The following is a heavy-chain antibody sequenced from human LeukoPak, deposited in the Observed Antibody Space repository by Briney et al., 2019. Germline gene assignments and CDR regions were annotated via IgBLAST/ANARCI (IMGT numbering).Heavy chain of an antibody. Sequence: PSETLSLTCTVSGGSISSGDNYWSWIRQPPGKGLEWIGYIYYSGSTYYNPSLKSRVTISVDTSKNQLSLKLSSVTAADTAVYYCAREKRGGVDYWGQGTLVTVSS. CDR1: GGSISSGDNY. CDR3: AREKRGGVDY. D-gene: IGHD3-10*01. V-gene: IGHV4-30-4*01. CDR2: IYYSGST. J-gene: IGHJ4*02.